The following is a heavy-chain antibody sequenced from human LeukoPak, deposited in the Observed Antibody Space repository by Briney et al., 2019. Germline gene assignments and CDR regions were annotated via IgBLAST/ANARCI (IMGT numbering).Heavy chain of an antibody. CDR3: ARGIAARQSIFDY. V-gene: IGHV4-34*01. D-gene: IGHD6-6*01. CDR1: GGSFSGYY. Sequence: KPSETLSLTCAVYGGSFSGYYWSWIRQPPGKGLGWIGEINHSGSTNYNPSLKSPVTISVDTSKNQFSLKLSSVTAADTAMYYCARGIAARQSIFDYWGQETLVTVSS. J-gene: IGHJ4*02. CDR2: INHSGST.